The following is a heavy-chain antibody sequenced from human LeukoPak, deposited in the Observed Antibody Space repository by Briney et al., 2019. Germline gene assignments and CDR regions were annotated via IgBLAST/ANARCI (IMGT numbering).Heavy chain of an antibody. J-gene: IGHJ4*02. CDR2: IYHSGST. CDR3: ARQGRYNWNDLDY. V-gene: IGHV4-38-2*02. CDR1: GYSISSGYY. D-gene: IGHD1-1*01. Sequence: SETLSLTCTVSGYSISSGYYWGWIRQPPGKGLEWIGSIYHSGSTYYNPSLKSRVTISVDTSKNQFSLKLSSVTAADTAVYYCARQGRYNWNDLDYWGQGTLVTVSS.